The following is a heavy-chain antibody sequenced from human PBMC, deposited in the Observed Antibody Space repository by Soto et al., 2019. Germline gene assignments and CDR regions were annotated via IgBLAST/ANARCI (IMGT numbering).Heavy chain of an antibody. CDR3: ARPLEQHQLGFGMDV. Sequence: PRLSCAASGFTFSTYGMHWVRQAPGKGLEWVAVIWYDRSKIYYADSVKGRFTISRDNSKSTLYLQMNSLRAEDTAVYYCARPLEQHQLGFGMDVWGQGSPVTVSS. V-gene: IGHV3-33*01. CDR1: GFTFSTYG. CDR2: IWYDRSKI. D-gene: IGHD6-13*01. J-gene: IGHJ6*01.